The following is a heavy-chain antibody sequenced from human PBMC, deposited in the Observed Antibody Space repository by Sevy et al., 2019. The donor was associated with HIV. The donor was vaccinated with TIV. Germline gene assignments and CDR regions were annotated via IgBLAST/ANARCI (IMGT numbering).Heavy chain of an antibody. CDR3: AKDRWLHLSYGMDV. CDR1: GFTFSSYG. Sequence: GESLKISCAASGFTFSSYGMHWVRQAPGKGLEWVAVISYDGSNKYYADSVKGRFTISRDNSKNTLYLQMNSLRAEDTAVYYCAKDRWLHLSYGMDVWGQGTTVTVSS. J-gene: IGHJ6*02. CDR2: ISYDGSNK. V-gene: IGHV3-30*18. D-gene: IGHD5-12*01.